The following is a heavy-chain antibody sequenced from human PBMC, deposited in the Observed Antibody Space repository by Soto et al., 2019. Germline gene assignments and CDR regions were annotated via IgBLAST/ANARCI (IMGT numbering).Heavy chain of an antibody. V-gene: IGHV3-30*09. CDR2: ISYDGSNK. Sequence: GGSLRLSCAASGFTFSSSAMHWVRQAPGKGLEWVAVISYDGSNKYYADSVKGRFAISRDNSENTLYLQMNSLRLEDTAVYHCAKGGTSSYDRSVNWGQGTLVTVSS. J-gene: IGHJ4*02. CDR3: AKGGTSSYDRSVN. D-gene: IGHD3-22*01. CDR1: GFTFSSSA.